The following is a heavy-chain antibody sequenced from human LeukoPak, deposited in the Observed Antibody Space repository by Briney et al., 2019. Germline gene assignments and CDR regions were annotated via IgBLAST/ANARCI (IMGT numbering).Heavy chain of an antibody. CDR3: ARSGDYYDSSGYYLPPGAFDI. CDR1: GGSISSGGYY. CDR2: IYYSGST. D-gene: IGHD3-22*01. V-gene: IGHV4-31*03. Sequence: PSETLSLTCTVSGGSISSGGYYWSWIRQHPGKGLEWIGYIYYSGSTYYNPSLKSRVTISVDTSKNQFSLKLSSVTAADTAVYYCARSGDYYDSSGYYLPPGAFDIWGQGTMVTVSS. J-gene: IGHJ3*02.